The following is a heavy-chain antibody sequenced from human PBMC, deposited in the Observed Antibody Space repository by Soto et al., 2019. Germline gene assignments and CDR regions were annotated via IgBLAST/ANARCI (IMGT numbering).Heavy chain of an antibody. CDR3: AREGSGSYPFYYFDY. CDR2: IWYDGSNK. Sequence: GGSLRLSCAASGFTFSSYGMHWVRQAPGKGLEWVAVIWYDGSNKYYADSVKGRFTISRDNSKNTLYLQMNSLRAEDTAVYYCAREGSGSYPFYYFDYWGQGTLVTVSS. CDR1: GFTFSSYG. V-gene: IGHV3-33*01. J-gene: IGHJ4*02. D-gene: IGHD1-26*01.